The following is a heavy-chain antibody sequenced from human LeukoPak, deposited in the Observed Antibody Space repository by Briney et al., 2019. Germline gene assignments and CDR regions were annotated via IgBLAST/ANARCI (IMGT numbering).Heavy chain of an antibody. D-gene: IGHD4-23*01. CDR2: FDPEDGET. CDR1: GYTLTELS. J-gene: IGHJ4*02. Sequence: GASVKVSCKVSGYTLTELSMHWVRQAPGKGLEWMGGFDPEDGETIYAQKFQGRVTMTEDTSTDTAYMELSSLRSEDTAVYYCATGVRATVVTLDYWGREPWSPSPQ. V-gene: IGHV1-24*01. CDR3: ATGVRATVVTLDY.